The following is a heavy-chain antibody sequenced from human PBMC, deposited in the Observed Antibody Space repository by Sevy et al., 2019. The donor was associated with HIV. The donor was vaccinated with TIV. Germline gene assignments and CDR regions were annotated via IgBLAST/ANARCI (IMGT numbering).Heavy chain of an antibody. D-gene: IGHD6-13*01. CDR2: TRNKADVYTT. V-gene: IGHV3-72*01. Sequence: GGSLRLSCVASGFTFSDHYMEWVRQAPGKGLEWVGRTRNKADVYTTEYAASVKGRFTISRDDSKNSLYVQMNRLKTEDTAVYYCATHAGIAAAGRVFDYWGQGTLVTVSS. J-gene: IGHJ4*02. CDR1: GFTFSDHY. CDR3: ATHAGIAAAGRVFDY.